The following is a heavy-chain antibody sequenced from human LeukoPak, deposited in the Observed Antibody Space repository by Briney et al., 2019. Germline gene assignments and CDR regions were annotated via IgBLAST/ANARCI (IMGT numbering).Heavy chain of an antibody. J-gene: IGHJ4*02. CDR1: GGSISNYY. D-gene: IGHD1-26*01. Sequence: SETLSLTCGVSGGSISNYYWSWIRQPAGKGLEWIGRIYASGSTNHNPSLKSRVTMSVDTSKNQFSLKLSSVTAAGTAMYYCARGRPYSASYYDSDYWGQGTLVTVSS. CDR2: IYASGST. V-gene: IGHV4-4*07. CDR3: ARGRPYSASYYDSDY.